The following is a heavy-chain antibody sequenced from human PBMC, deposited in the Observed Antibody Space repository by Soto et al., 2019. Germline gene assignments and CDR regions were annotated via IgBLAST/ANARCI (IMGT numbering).Heavy chain of an antibody. V-gene: IGHV5-51*01. Sequence: PGESLKISCKGSGYSFTSYWIGWVRQMPGKGLEWMGIIYPGDSDTRYSPSFQGQVTISGDKSISTAYLQWSSLKASDTAMYYCARPLYYYDFWSGYNSPLDVWGQGTTVTVSS. CDR1: GYSFTSYW. J-gene: IGHJ6*02. CDR3: ARPLYYYDFWSGYNSPLDV. CDR2: IYPGDSDT. D-gene: IGHD3-3*01.